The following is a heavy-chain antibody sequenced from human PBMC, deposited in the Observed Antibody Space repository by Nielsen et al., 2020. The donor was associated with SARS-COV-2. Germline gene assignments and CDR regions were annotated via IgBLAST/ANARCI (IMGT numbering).Heavy chain of an antibody. CDR3: ARATTYSSGMDY. J-gene: IGHJ4*02. Sequence: SETLSLTCGVSGDSIRSSYWWTWVRQPPGKGLEWIGEIYHSGTIHYNPSLNSRVTISVDKSKNQFSLKVNSVTAADTAVYYCARATTYSSGMDYWGQGTLVTVSS. CDR2: IYHSGTI. CDR1: GDSIRSSYW. V-gene: IGHV4-4*02. D-gene: IGHD6-19*01.